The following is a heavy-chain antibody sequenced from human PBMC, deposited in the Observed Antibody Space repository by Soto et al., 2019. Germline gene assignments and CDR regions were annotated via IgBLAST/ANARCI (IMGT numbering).Heavy chain of an antibody. V-gene: IGHV4-34*01. D-gene: IGHD2-15*01. CDR3: AGTRGYCSGGSCPTVVDY. Sequence: PSETLSLTCDVYGGSFSGYIWTWIRQTPGKGLQWIGQINHSGSANYNPSLKSRVTISVHTSNNQFSLKLSSVTAADTAVYYCAGTRGYCSGGSCPTVVDYWGQGTLVIVSS. J-gene: IGHJ4*02. CDR2: INHSGSA. CDR1: GGSFSGYI.